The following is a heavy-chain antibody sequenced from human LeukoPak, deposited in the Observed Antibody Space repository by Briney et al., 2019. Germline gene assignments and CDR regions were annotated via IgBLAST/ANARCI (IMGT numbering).Heavy chain of an antibody. J-gene: IGHJ4*02. CDR3: ARLRPPSSGYYYAFDY. Sequence: PGGSLRLSCAASGFTFSSYSMNWLRQAPGKGLEWVSYFSSSSSTIYYADSVKGRFTISRDNAKNSLYLQMNSLRAEDTAVYYCARLRPPSSGYYYAFDYWGQGTLVTVSS. D-gene: IGHD3-22*01. V-gene: IGHV3-48*01. CDR1: GFTFSSYS. CDR2: FSSSSSTI.